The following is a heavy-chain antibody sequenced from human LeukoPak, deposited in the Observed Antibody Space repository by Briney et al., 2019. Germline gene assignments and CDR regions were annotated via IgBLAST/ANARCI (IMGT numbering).Heavy chain of an antibody. D-gene: IGHD3-10*01. CDR3: ATAYYYGSGSMFPHY. CDR1: GYTLTELS. CDR2: FDPEDGET. V-gene: IGHV1-24*01. Sequence: GASVKVSCKASGYTLTELSMHWVRQAPGKGLEWMGGFDPEDGETIYAQKFQGRVTMTEDTSTDTAYMELSSLRSEDTAVYYCATAYYYGSGSMFPHYWGQGTLVTVSS. J-gene: IGHJ4*02.